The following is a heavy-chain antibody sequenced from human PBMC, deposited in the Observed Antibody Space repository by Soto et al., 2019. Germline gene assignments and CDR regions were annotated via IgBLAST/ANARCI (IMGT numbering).Heavy chain of an antibody. D-gene: IGHD5-12*01. Sequence: SETLSLTCTVSGGSISSYYWSWIRQPPGKGLEWIGYIYYSGSTNYNPSLKSRVTISVDTSKNQFSLKLSSVTAEDTAVYYCAKEEGVSGYDFYYYYGMDVWGQGTTVTVSS. CDR3: AKEEGVSGYDFYYYYGMDV. CDR1: GGSISSYY. CDR2: IYYSGST. J-gene: IGHJ6*02. V-gene: IGHV4-59*01.